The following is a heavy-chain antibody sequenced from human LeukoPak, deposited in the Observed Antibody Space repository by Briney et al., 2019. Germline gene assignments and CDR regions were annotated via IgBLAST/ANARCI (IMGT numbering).Heavy chain of an antibody. V-gene: IGHV1-69*06. D-gene: IGHD1-14*01. J-gene: IGHJ3*02. CDR3: ARTGSDAFDI. CDR2: IIPIFGTA. CDR1: GGTFSSYA. Sequence: VKVSCKASGGTFSSYALTWVRHAPVQGFDLTCVIIPIFGTANDAQKFHGRVTITANKSTSTAYMELSSLRSEATALYYFARTGSDAFDIWGQGTMVTVSS.